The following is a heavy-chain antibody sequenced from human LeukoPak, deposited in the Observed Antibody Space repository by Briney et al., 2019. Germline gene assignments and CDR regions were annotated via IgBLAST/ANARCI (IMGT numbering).Heavy chain of an antibody. CDR3: ASSDSSVGYFDY. D-gene: IGHD3-22*01. V-gene: IGHV4-61*02. CDR2: IYTSGST. Sequence: SETLSLTCTVSGGSISSGSYYWSWIRQPAGKGLEWIGRIYTSGSTNYNPSLKSRVTISVDTSKNQFSLKLSSVTAADTAVYYCASSDSSVGYFDYWGQGTLVTVSS. J-gene: IGHJ4*02. CDR1: GGSISSGSYY.